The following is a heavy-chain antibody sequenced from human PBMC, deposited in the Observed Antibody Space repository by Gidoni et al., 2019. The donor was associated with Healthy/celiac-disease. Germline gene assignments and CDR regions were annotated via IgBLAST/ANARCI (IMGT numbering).Heavy chain of an antibody. CDR1: GETFTSYA. D-gene: IGHD3-22*01. V-gene: IGHV1-3*01. CDR2: INAGNGNT. Sequence: QVQLVQSGAEVKKPGASVKVSCKASGETFTSYAMDWVRQAPGQRLEWMGWINAGNGNTKYSQKFQGRVTITRDTSASTAYMELSSLRSEDTAVYYCARDRAPYYYDSSGYSSGAFDIWGQGTMVTVSS. J-gene: IGHJ3*02. CDR3: ARDRAPYYYDSSGYSSGAFDI.